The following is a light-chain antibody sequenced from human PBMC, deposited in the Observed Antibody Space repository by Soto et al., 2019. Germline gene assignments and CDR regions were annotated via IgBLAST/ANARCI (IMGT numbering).Light chain of an antibody. Sequence: QSVLTQPRSVSGSPGQSITISCTGSSSDVAVYNYVSWYQQHPGKAPKLIIYDVSERPSGVPDRFSGSKSGNTASLTISGLQAEDEADYHCCSFAGTYTFYVFGTGTKLTVL. V-gene: IGLV2-11*01. CDR1: SSDVAVYNY. J-gene: IGLJ1*01. CDR3: CSFAGTYTFYV. CDR2: DVS.